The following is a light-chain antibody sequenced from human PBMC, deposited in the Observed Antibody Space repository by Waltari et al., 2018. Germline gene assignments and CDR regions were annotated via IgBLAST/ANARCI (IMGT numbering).Light chain of an antibody. Sequence: SSELTQDPAVSVALGQTVRITCQGDSLRSYDASWYQQKPGQAPIFVIYGKDNRPSGIPDRFSGSTSGNTASLTITGSQAEDEADYYCHSRVVSNVRGAFGGGTKLTVL. CDR3: HSRVVSNVRGA. CDR1: SLRSYD. CDR2: GKD. J-gene: IGLJ2*01. V-gene: IGLV3-19*01.